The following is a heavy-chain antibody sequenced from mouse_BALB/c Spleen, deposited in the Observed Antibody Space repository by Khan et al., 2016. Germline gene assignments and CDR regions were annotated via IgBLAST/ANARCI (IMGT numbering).Heavy chain of an antibody. Sequence: EVQLQESGPGLVKPSQSLSLTCTVSGYSITSDYAWNWIRQFAGNKLEWVGYISYSGSTSYNPSLKSRISITRDTSKNTFFLQLNSVTTEDTATDYCARGTGPCAMDYWGQGTSVTVSA. J-gene: IGHJ4*01. CDR2: ISYSGST. V-gene: IGHV3-2*02. CDR1: GYSITSDYA. CDR3: ARGTGPCAMDY. D-gene: IGHD4-1*01.